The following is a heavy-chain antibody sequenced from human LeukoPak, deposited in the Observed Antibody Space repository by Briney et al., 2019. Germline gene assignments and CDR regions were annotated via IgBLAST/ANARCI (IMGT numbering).Heavy chain of an antibody. CDR2: INHSGST. Sequence: PSETLSLTCAVSGGSISSGGYSWSWIRQPPGKGLEWIGEINHSGSTNYNPSLKSRVTISVDTSKNQFSLKLSSVTAADTAVYYCARDTYYYDSSGYCFDYWGQGTLVTVSS. CDR3: ARDTYYYDSSGYCFDY. D-gene: IGHD3-22*01. CDR1: GGSISSGGYS. V-gene: IGHV4-34*01. J-gene: IGHJ4*02.